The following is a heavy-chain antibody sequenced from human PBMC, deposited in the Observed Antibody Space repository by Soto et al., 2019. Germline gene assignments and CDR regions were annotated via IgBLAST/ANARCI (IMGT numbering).Heavy chain of an antibody. J-gene: IGHJ4*02. Sequence: GSLRLSCTASGFTFGDYAMSWVRQAPGKGLEWVGFIRSKAYGGTTEYAASVKGRFTISRDDSKSIAYLQMNSLKTEDTAVYYCTRGFQWLTFDYWGQGTLVTVSS. CDR3: TRGFQWLTFDY. D-gene: IGHD5-12*01. V-gene: IGHV3-49*04. CDR1: GFTFGDYA. CDR2: IRSKAYGGTT.